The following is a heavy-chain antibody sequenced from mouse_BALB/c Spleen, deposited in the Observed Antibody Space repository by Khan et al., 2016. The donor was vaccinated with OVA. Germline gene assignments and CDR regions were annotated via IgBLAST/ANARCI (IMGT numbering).Heavy chain of an antibody. CDR1: GYTFPEYT. CDR2: IIPKNGGT. J-gene: IGHJ4*01. Sequence: VPLKESGPELVKPGASVKISCRTSGYTFPEYTVHWVKQSLGKSLDWIGVIIPKNGGTAHNQKFKGKATLTVAKTSSTAYMEFRSLTSEECAIYYGARDAGRYWGQGTSVTVAS. CDR3: ARDAGRY. V-gene: IGHV1-18*01.